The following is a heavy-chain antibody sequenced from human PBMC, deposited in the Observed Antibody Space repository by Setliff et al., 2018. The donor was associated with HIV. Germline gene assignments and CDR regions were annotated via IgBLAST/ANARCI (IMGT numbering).Heavy chain of an antibody. J-gene: IGHJ3*02. CDR3: VRDLTTIVTRKVFDI. CDR2: ISYDGSYN. CDR1: GFTFGSYA. Sequence: GGSLRLSCVVSGFTFGSYAMHWVRQAPGKGLEWVAVISYDGSYNYYAESVKGRFTISRDNSKNTLYVQMNSLRADDTAIYYCVRDLTTIVTRKVFDIWGQGTMVTVSS. D-gene: IGHD4-4*01. V-gene: IGHV3-30*04.